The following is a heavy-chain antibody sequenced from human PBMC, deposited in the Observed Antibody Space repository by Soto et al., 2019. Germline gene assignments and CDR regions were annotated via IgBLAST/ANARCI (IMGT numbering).Heavy chain of an antibody. CDR2: IYYSGST. CDR1: GGSISSSSYY. CDR3: ARRRTDYYDSSGLPGPKAGNWFDP. Sequence: SETLSLTCTVSGGSISSSSYYWGWIRQPPGKGLEWIGSIYYSGSTYYNPSLKSRVTISVDTSKNQFSLKLSSVTAADTAVYYCARRRTDYYDSSGLPGPKAGNWFDPWGQGTLVTVS. V-gene: IGHV4-39*01. D-gene: IGHD3-22*01. J-gene: IGHJ5*02.